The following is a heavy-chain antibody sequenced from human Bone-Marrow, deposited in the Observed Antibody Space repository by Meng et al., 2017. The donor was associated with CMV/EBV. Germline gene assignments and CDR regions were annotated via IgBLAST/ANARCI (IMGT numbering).Heavy chain of an antibody. CDR1: GYTFTGYY. CDR2: INPNSGGT. V-gene: IGHV1-2*02. CDR3: ARGKSGFGYGAEIDY. Sequence: ASVKVSCKASGYTFTGYYMHWVRQAPGQGLEWMGWINPNSGGTNYAQKFQGRVTMTRDTSISTAYMELSSLRSEDTAVYYCARGKSGFGYGAEIDYWGQGTLVTVSS. J-gene: IGHJ4*02. D-gene: IGHD3-10*01.